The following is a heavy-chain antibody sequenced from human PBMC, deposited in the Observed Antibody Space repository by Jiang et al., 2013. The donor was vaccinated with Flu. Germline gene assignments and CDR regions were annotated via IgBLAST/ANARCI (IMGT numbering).Heavy chain of an antibody. CDR1: GGSISDYY. CDR2: XFYSGST. CDR3: ARGVGNWAARPYFDY. V-gene: IGHV4-59*01. D-gene: IGHD6-6*01. Sequence: SLTCTVSGGSISDYYWSWIRQPPGKGLEWIGYXFYSGSTNYNPSLKSRVTISVDTSKNQFSLKLRSVTAADTAVYYCARGVGNWAARPYFDYWGQGTLVTVSS. J-gene: IGHJ4*02.